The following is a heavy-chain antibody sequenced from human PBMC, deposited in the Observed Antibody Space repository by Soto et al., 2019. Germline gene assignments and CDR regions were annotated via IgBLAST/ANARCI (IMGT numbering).Heavy chain of an antibody. D-gene: IGHD3-3*01. J-gene: IGHJ4*02. CDR3: ARGPYTIFGVVIAESDY. V-gene: IGHV1-18*01. CDR1: GYTFTSYG. Sequence: EASVKVSCKASGYTFTSYGISWVRQAPGQGLEWMGWISAYNGNTNYAQKLQGRVTMTTDTSTSTAYMELRSLRSDDTAVYYCARGPYTIFGVVIAESDYWGQGTLVTVSS. CDR2: ISAYNGNT.